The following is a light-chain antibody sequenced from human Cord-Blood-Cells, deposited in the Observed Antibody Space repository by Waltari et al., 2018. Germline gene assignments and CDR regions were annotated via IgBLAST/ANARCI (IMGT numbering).Light chain of an antibody. V-gene: IGLV2-14*01. J-gene: IGLJ1*01. CDR3: SSYTSSSTLVV. Sequence: QSALTQPASVSGSPGQSITISCTGTSNDVGGYNHVSWYQQHPGKAPKLMIYDVSNRPSGVSNRFSGSKSGNTASLTISGLQAEDEADYYCSSYTSSSTLVVFGTGTKVTVL. CDR2: DVS. CDR1: SNDVGGYNH.